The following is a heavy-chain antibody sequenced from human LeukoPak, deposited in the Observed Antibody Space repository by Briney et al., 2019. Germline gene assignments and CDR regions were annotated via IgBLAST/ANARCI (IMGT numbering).Heavy chain of an antibody. V-gene: IGHV3-23*01. CDR3: AKTFIAVANPIDY. J-gene: IGHJ4*02. CDR2: ISGGGTST. Sequence: PGGSLRLSCAASGFTFSSYAMSWVRQAPGKGLEWVSVISGGGTSTYYADSVKGRFTISKDNSRNTLYLQMNSLRAEDTAVYYCAKTFIAVANPIDYWGQGTWSPSPQ. D-gene: IGHD6-19*01. CDR1: GFTFSSYA.